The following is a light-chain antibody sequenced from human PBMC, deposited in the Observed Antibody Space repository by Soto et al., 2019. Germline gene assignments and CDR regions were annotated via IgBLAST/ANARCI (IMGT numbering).Light chain of an antibody. J-gene: IGKJ4*01. CDR2: AAS. CDR3: QQGHSAPLT. Sequence: DIQKTQSPSSLSASVGDRVTITCRASQTISRNLNWYQQKPGKAPDLLIFAASNLQSGVPSRFSGSGSGADFTLTIISLQTEDFATYYCQQGHSAPLTFGGGPKV. V-gene: IGKV1-39*01. CDR1: QTISRN.